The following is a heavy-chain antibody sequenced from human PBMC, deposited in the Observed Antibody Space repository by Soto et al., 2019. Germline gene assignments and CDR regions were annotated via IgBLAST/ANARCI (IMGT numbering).Heavy chain of an antibody. CDR2: IYSGGTT. V-gene: IGHV3-53*05. Sequence: PGGSLRLSCAAYGFSVSSKYMNWVRQAPGKGLEWVSVIYSGGTTYYADSVKGRFTISRDISKNTLYLQMNSLRDEDTAVYYCASGPGPSNYYGILTGPQGVFDYWGQGTL. J-gene: IGHJ4*02. CDR3: ASGPGPSNYYGILTGPQGVFDY. D-gene: IGHD3-9*01. CDR1: GFSVSSKY.